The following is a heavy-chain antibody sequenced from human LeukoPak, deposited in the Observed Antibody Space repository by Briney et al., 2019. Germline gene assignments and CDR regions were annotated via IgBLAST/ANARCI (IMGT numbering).Heavy chain of an antibody. CDR2: IIPILGIA. CDR1: GGTFSSYT. D-gene: IGHD3-22*01. J-gene: IGHJ4*02. V-gene: IGHV1-69*04. Sequence: ASXXVSCKASGGTFSSYTISWVRQAPGQGLEWMGRIIPILGIANYAQKFQGRVTITADKSTSTAYMELSSLRSEDTAVYYCARDPYYYDSSGYSDYWGQGTLVTVSS. CDR3: ARDPYYYDSSGYSDY.